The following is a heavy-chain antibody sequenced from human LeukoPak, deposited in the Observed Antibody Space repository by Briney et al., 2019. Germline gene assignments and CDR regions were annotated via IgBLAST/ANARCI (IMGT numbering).Heavy chain of an antibody. J-gene: IGHJ4*02. CDR2: IYYSGST. Sequence: SETLSLTCTVSGVSISSGGYYWSWIRQHPGKGLEWIGYIYYSGSTNYNPSLKSRVTISVDTSKNQFSLKLSSVTAADTAVYYCARGRGGDDEPFDYWGQGTLVTVSS. CDR1: GVSISSGGYY. V-gene: IGHV4-61*08. CDR3: ARGRGGDDEPFDY. D-gene: IGHD4-17*01.